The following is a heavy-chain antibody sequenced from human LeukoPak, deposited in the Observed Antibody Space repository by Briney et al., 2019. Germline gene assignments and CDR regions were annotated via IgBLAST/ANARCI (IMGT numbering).Heavy chain of an antibody. CDR2: IYYSGST. V-gene: IGHV4-31*03. CDR1: GGSISSGGYY. J-gene: IGHJ4*02. CDR3: ARGPTYYDFWSGYYTSGDTAIGFDY. D-gene: IGHD3-3*01. Sequence: SQTLSLTCTVSGGSISSGGYYWSWIRQHPGRGLEWIRYIYYSGSTYYNPSLKSRVTISVDTSKNQFSLKLSSVTAADTAVYYCARGPTYYDFWSGYYTSGDTAIGFDYWGQGTLVTVSS.